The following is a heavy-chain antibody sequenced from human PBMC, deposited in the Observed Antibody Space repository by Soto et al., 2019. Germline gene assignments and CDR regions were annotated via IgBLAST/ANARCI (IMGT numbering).Heavy chain of an antibody. CDR1: GFSFSDYA. CDR3: SKDRDGVLAPAYFDH. Sequence: PGGSLRLSCAASGFSFSDYAMTWVRKAPGKGLEWVSSIRASGGSTYYADSVKGRFTISRDSSKNTLYLQMHSLSAEDTAVYYFSKDRDGVLAPAYFDHWGQGTLVTVSS. J-gene: IGHJ4*02. CDR2: IRASGGST. D-gene: IGHD2-2*01. V-gene: IGHV3-23*01.